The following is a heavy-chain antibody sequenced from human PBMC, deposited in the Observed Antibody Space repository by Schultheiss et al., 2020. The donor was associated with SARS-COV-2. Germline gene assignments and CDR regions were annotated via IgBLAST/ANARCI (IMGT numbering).Heavy chain of an antibody. CDR3: ANGGGYAGFDY. CDR1: SSYA. Sequence: GGSLRLSCAAFSSYAMHWVRQAPGKGLEWVAVISYDGSDQYYADSVGGRFTISRDNSKNTVFLEMNSLTPDDTAVYYCANGGGYAGFDYWGQGTLVTVSS. V-gene: IGHV3-30-3*02. D-gene: IGHD2-8*01. CDR2: ISYDGSDQ. J-gene: IGHJ4*02.